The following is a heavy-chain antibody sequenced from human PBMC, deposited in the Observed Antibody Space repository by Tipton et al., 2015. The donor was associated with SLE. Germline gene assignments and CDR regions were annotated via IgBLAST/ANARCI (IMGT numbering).Heavy chain of an antibody. Sequence: SLRLSCAASGFTFSSYWMSWVRQAPGKGLEWVANIKQDGSEKYYVDSVKGRFTISRDNAKNSLYLQMNSLRAEDTAVYYCARAYGSTKGSYAFDIWGQGTMVTVSS. J-gene: IGHJ3*02. CDR1: GFTFSSYW. CDR3: ARAYGSTKGSYAFDI. V-gene: IGHV3-7*01. D-gene: IGHD1-26*01. CDR2: IKQDGSEK.